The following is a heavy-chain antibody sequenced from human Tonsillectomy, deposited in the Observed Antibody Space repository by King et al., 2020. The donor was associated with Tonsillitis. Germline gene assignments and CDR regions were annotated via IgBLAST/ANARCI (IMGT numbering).Heavy chain of an antibody. Sequence: VQLQESGPGLVKPSETLSLTCTVSGGSISGYYWSWIRQPPGKGLEWIGYIYYSGTNYNPSLKSRVTISVDTSKNQFSLKLSSVTAADTAVYYCARFRAFAIWGQGTMVTVSS. CDR2: IYYSGT. J-gene: IGHJ3*02. CDR3: ARFRAFAI. CDR1: GGSISGYY. V-gene: IGHV4-59*08.